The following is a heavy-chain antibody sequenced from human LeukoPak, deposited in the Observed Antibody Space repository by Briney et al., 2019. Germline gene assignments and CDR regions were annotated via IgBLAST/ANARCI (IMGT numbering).Heavy chain of an antibody. CDR1: GGSISSSSW. J-gene: IGHJ6*04. CDR2: IYHSGST. CDR3: ARGYYGPGSLWGMDV. Sequence: PSGTLSLTCAVSGGSISSSSWWSWVRQPPGKGLEWIGEIYHSGSTNYNPSLKSRVTISVDKSKNQFSLKLSSVTAADTAVYYCARGYYGPGSLWGMDVWGKGTTVTVSS. V-gene: IGHV4-4*02. D-gene: IGHD3-10*01.